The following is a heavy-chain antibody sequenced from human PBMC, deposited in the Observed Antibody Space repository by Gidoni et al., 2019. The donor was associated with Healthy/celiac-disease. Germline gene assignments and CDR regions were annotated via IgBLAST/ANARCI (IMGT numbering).Heavy chain of an antibody. CDR1: GGSFSGYY. CDR2: INHSGST. J-gene: IGHJ6*02. CDR3: ARVRFRYYYGMDV. Sequence: QVQLQQWGAGLLKPSETLSLTCAVYGGSFSGYYWSWIRQPPGKGLEWIGEINHSGSTNYNPSLKSRVTISVDTSKNQFSLKLSSVTAADTAVYYCARVRFRYYYGMDVWGQGTTVTVSS. V-gene: IGHV4-34*01.